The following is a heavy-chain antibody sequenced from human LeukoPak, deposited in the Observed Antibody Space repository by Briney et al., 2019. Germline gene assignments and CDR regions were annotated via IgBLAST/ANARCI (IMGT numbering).Heavy chain of an antibody. CDR3: ARDWDDFPERHAFDI. Sequence: SVKVSCKASGGIFSSYAISWVRQAPGQGLEWMGRIIPIFGTANYAQKFQGRVTITTDESRSTAYMELSSLRSEDTAVYYCARDWDDFPERHAFDIWGQGTMVTVSS. J-gene: IGHJ3*02. CDR2: IIPIFGTA. CDR1: GGIFSSYA. D-gene: IGHD3-3*01. V-gene: IGHV1-69*05.